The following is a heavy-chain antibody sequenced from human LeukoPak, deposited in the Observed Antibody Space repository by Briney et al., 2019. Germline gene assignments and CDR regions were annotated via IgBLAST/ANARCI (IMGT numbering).Heavy chain of an antibody. J-gene: IGHJ3*02. CDR1: GGSISSYY. V-gene: IGHV4-4*09. Sequence: SETLSLTCTVSGGSISSYYWSWIRQPPGEGLEWIGYIYTSGSTNYNPSLKSRVTISVDTSKNQFSLKLSSVTAADTAVYYCARRVHIAALYDAFDIWGQGTMVTVSS. CDR3: ARRVHIAALYDAFDI. D-gene: IGHD6-13*01. CDR2: IYTSGST.